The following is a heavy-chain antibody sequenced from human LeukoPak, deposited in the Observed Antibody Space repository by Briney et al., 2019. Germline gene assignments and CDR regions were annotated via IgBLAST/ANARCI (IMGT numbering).Heavy chain of an antibody. CDR2: IYSSGDTNH. Sequence: SETLSLTCTVSGVSISGYYWTWIRQPPGKGLEGIGRIYSSGDTNHNYNPSLESRVTMSGATSKNQFSLRLKSVTAADTAVYYCARDSPDGYTHENYYYYMDVWGKGTTVTVSS. J-gene: IGHJ6*03. CDR3: ARDSPDGYTHENYYYYMDV. D-gene: IGHD5-18*01. CDR1: GVSISGYY. V-gene: IGHV4-4*07.